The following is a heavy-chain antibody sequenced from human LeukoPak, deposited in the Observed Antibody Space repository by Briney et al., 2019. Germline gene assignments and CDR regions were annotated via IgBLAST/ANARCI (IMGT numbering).Heavy chain of an antibody. CDR3: ARFALYSGYDSHFDY. V-gene: IGHV4-39*07. D-gene: IGHD5-12*01. CDR2: IYYSGST. Sequence: SETLSLTCTVSGGSISSSSYYWGWIRQPPGKGLEWIGSIYYSGSTYYNPSLKSRVTISVDTSKNQFSLKLSSVTAADTAVYYCARFALYSGYDSHFDYWGQGTLVTVSS. CDR1: GGSISSSSYY. J-gene: IGHJ4*02.